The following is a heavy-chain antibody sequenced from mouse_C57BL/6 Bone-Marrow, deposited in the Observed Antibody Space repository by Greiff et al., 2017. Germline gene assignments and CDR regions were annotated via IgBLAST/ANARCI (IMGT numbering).Heavy chain of an antibody. D-gene: IGHD2-12*01. CDR2: INPNNGGT. CDR1: GYTFTDYY. J-gene: IGHJ4*01. V-gene: IGHV1-26*01. CDR3: ARGSNDVPYYAMDY. Sequence: EVQLQQSGPELVKPGASVKISCKASGYTFTDYYMNWVKQSHGKSLEWIGDINPNNGGTSYNQKFKGKATLTVDKSSSTAYMELRSLTSEDSAVYYCARGSNDVPYYAMDYWGQGTSVTVSS.